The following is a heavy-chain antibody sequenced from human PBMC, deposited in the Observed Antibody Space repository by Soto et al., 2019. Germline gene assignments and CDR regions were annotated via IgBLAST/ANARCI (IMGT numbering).Heavy chain of an antibody. CDR1: GYTFTTYG. CDR2: ISAYSGKT. Sequence: QVQLVQSGGEVKNPGASVKVSCKTSGYTFTTYGISWVRQAPGQGLEWVGWISAYSGKTHYAQKFQGKVTMTTDTSTNTAYLELRSLRSDDTAVYYCARDPYLGDQQYWGQGTLVTVSS. D-gene: IGHD3-16*01. CDR3: ARDPYLGDQQY. J-gene: IGHJ4*02. V-gene: IGHV1-18*01.